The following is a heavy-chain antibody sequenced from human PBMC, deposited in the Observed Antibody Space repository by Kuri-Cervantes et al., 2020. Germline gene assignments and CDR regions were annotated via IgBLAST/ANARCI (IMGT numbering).Heavy chain of an antibody. CDR3: ARGPSQSTPYYYYYGMDV. V-gene: IGHV1-8*01. Sequence: ASVKVSCKASGYTFTSYDINWVRQATGQGLEWMGWMNPNSGNTGYAQKFQGRVTMTRNTSISTAYMELSSLRSEDTAVYYCARGPSQSTPYYYYYGMDVWGQGTTGTVSS. CDR1: GYTFTSYD. J-gene: IGHJ6*02. CDR2: MNPNSGNT.